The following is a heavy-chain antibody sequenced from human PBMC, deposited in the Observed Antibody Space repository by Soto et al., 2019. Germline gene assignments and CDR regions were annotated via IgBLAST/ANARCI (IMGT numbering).Heavy chain of an antibody. D-gene: IGHD6-19*01. CDR1: GGSFSGYY. CDR3: ARGQGIAVAGISRYGMDV. V-gene: IGHV4-34*01. J-gene: IGHJ6*02. CDR2: INHSGST. Sequence: SETLSLTCAVYGGSFSGYYWSWIRQPPGKGLEWIGEINHSGSTNYNPSLKSRVTISVDTSKNQFSLKLSSVTAADTAVYYCARGQGIAVAGISRYGMDVWGQGTTVTVS.